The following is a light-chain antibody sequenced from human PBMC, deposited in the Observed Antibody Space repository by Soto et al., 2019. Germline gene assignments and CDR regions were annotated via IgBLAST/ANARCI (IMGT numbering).Light chain of an antibody. CDR3: QQYNEWPLT. J-gene: IGKJ4*01. Sequence: ERVMTQSPATLSVSPGEKATLSCRASQTVSNNLAWYQQKPGQAPRLLIYFASTRATGIPARFSGSGSGTEFTLTISTLQSEDFAVYYCQQYNEWPLTFGGGTKVGTK. CDR1: QTVSNN. CDR2: FAS. V-gene: IGKV3-15*01.